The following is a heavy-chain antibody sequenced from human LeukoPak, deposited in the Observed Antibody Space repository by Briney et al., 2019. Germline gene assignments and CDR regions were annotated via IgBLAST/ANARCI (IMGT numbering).Heavy chain of an antibody. CDR2: ISSSGSSI. J-gene: IGHJ6*02. Sequence: GGSLRLSCAASGFTFSSYSMTWVRQAPGKGLEWVSYISSSGSSIYYVDSVKGRFTISRDNGKNSLYLQMNSLRDEDTAVYYCGGMDVWGQGTTVTVSS. CDR3: GGMDV. V-gene: IGHV3-48*02. CDR1: GFTFSSYS.